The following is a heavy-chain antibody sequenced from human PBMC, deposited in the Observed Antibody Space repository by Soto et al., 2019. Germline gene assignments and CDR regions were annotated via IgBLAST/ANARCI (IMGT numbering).Heavy chain of an antibody. CDR2: INAGNGNT. D-gene: IGHD3-3*01. Sequence: QVQLVQSGAEVKKPGASVKVSCKASGYTFTSYAMHWVRQAPGQRLEWMGWINAGNGNTKYSQKVQGRVTITRDTSASTAYMELSSLRSEDTAVYYCARDRGLRFLEWLSKTGFDPWGQGTLVTVSS. CDR1: GYTFTSYA. CDR3: ARDRGLRFLEWLSKTGFDP. J-gene: IGHJ5*02. V-gene: IGHV1-3*01.